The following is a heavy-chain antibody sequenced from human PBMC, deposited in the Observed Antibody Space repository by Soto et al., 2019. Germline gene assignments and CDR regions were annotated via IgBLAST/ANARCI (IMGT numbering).Heavy chain of an antibody. V-gene: IGHV1-2*02. Sequence: QVQLVQSGAEVKKPGASVKVSCKASGYTFTGYYMHWVRQAPGQGLEWMGWINPNSGGTNYAQKFQGRVTMTSDTSISTAYMELSRLRSDDTAVYYCESVDGAVAGYYSYGMDVWGQGTTVTVSS. D-gene: IGHD6-19*01. CDR2: INPNSGGT. J-gene: IGHJ6*02. CDR1: GYTFTGYY. CDR3: ESVDGAVAGYYSYGMDV.